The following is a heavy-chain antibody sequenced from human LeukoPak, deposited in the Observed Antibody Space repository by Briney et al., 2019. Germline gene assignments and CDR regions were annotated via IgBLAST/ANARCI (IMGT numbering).Heavy chain of an antibody. CDR2: IYSGGSR. CDR1: GFTVRSNY. V-gene: IGHV3-53*01. CDR3: AISSNWYNWHFDL. J-gene: IGHJ2*01. D-gene: IGHD6-13*01. Sequence: GGSLRLSCAASGFTVRSNYMSWVRQAPGKGLEWVSVIYSGGSRYHADSVKGRFTISRDNSKNTLYLQMNILRAEDTAVYYCAISSNWYNWHFDLWGRGTLVTVSS.